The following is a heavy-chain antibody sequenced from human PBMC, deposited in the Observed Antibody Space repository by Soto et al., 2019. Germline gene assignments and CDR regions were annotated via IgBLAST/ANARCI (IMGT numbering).Heavy chain of an antibody. Sequence: SETLSLTCTVSGGSISSSSYYWGWIRQPPGKGLEWIGSIYYSGSTYYNPSLKSRVTISVDTSKNQFSLKLSSVTAADTAVYYCARISPYGSGSYYNDGWFSYYGMDVWGQGTTVTVSS. CDR3: ARISPYGSGSYYNDGWFSYYGMDV. CDR1: GGSISSSSYY. CDR2: IYYSGST. J-gene: IGHJ6*02. V-gene: IGHV4-39*01. D-gene: IGHD3-10*01.